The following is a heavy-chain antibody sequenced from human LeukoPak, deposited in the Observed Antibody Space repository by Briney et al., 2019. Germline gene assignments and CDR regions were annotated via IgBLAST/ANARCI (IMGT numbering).Heavy chain of an antibody. CDR2: ISGSGHRT. V-gene: IGHV3-23*01. CDR1: GFTFSSYG. Sequence: GGSLRLSCAASGFTFSSYGVSWVRQAPGKGLEWVSGISGSGHRTYYADSVRGRFTISRDNSKSTLYLQMNSLRAEDTAVYYCAKDWGEYFDYVWGSFTSFDSWGQGTLVTVSS. D-gene: IGHD3-16*01. J-gene: IGHJ4*02. CDR3: AKDWGEYFDYVWGSFTSFDS.